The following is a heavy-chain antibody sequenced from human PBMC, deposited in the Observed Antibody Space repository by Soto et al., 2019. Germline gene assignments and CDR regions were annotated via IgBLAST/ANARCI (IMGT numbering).Heavy chain of an antibody. CDR3: ARVRGDIVVVPAATPYYYYGMDV. CDR2: ISAYNGNT. V-gene: IGHV1-18*01. D-gene: IGHD2-2*01. J-gene: IGHJ6*02. Sequence: QVQLVQSGAEVKKPGASVKVSCKASGYTFTSYGISWVRQAPGQGLEWMGWISAYNGNTNYAQKLQGRVTMNTDTSTSKAYMEMRSLRSDDTAVYYCARVRGDIVVVPAATPYYYYGMDVWGQGTTVTVSS. CDR1: GYTFTSYG.